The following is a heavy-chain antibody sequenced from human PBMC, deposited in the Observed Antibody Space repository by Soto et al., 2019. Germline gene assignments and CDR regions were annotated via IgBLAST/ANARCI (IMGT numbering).Heavy chain of an antibody. V-gene: IGHV3-64*01. J-gene: IGHJ4*02. D-gene: IGHD5-12*01. Sequence: EVQLVESGGGLVQPGGSLRLSCAASGFTFSNYAMHWVRQAPGKGLEYVSAINSNGGSTYYANSVKSRFTISRDNSKNTLYLQMGSLRAEDMAVYYCARRDGYNFDYWGQGTLVTVSS. CDR1: GFTFSNYA. CDR3: ARRDGYNFDY. CDR2: INSNGGST.